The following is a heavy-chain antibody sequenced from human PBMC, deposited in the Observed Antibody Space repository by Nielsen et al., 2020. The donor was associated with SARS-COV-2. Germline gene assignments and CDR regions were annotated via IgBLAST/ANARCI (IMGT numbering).Heavy chain of an antibody. Sequence: GESLKISCAASGFSFGDYYMTWVRQAPGKGLEWVSSIGTTGDKTFYADSVKGRFTISRDNSKNTLYLQLNSLRAEDTTVFYCAKISGSQRHYFDFWGQGALVTVSS. CDR3: AKISGSQRHYFDF. J-gene: IGHJ4*02. V-gene: IGHV3-23*01. CDR1: GFSFGDYY. CDR2: IGTTGDKT. D-gene: IGHD1-26*01.